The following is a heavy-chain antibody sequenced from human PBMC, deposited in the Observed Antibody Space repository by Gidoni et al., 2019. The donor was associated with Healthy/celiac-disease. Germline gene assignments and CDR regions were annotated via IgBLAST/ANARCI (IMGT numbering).Heavy chain of an antibody. V-gene: IGHV5-51*01. J-gene: IGHJ4*02. CDR1: GYSFTSYW. Sequence: EVQLVQSGAEVKKPGESLKISCKGSGYSFTSYWIGWVRQMPGKGLEWMGIIYPGDSATRYSPAFQGQVTISADKSISTAYLQWSSLKASDTAMYYCARQGYDSSGYYFVFDYWGQGTLVTVSS. CDR3: ARQGYDSSGYYFVFDY. D-gene: IGHD3-22*01. CDR2: IYPGDSAT.